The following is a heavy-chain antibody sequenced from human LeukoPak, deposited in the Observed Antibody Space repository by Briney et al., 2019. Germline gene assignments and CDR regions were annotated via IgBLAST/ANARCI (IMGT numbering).Heavy chain of an antibody. CDR3: AKGQRGYSYGHGNWFDP. J-gene: IGHJ5*02. V-gene: IGHV3-23*01. Sequence: GGSLRLSCAASGFTFSSYAMSWVRQAPGKGLEWVSAISGSGGSTYYADSVKGRFTISRDNSKNTLYLQMNGLRAEDTAVYYCAKGQRGYSYGHGNWFDPWGQGTLVTVSS. CDR2: ISGSGGST. D-gene: IGHD5-18*01. CDR1: GFTFSSYA.